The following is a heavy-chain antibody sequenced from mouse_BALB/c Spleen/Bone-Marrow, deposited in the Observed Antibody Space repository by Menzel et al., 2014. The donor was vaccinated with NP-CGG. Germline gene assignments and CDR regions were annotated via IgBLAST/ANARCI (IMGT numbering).Heavy chain of an antibody. CDR1: GYTFTSYW. CDR2: IYPGDGDT. D-gene: IGHD1-1*01. V-gene: IGHV1-87*01. Sequence: SGAELARPGASVKLSCKASGYTFTSYWMQWVKQRPGQGLEWIGAIYPGDGDTRYTQKFKGKATLTADKSSSTAYMQLISLASEDSAVYYCARSIYYYGSRPFAYWGQGTLVTFSA. J-gene: IGHJ3*01. CDR3: ARSIYYYGSRPFAY.